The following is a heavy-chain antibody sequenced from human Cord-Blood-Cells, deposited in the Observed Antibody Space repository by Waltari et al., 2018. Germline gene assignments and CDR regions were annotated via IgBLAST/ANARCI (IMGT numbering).Heavy chain of an antibody. Sequence: QVQLQESGPGLVKPSETLSLTCTVSGGSISCYYWSWIRQPPGKGLEWIGYIYYSGSTNYNPSLKSRVTISVDTSKNQFSLKLSSVTAADTAVYYCARDRRYYGSGSYAFDIWGQGTMVTVSS. V-gene: IGHV4-59*01. J-gene: IGHJ3*02. CDR2: IYYSGST. D-gene: IGHD3-10*01. CDR3: ARDRRYYGSGSYAFDI. CDR1: GGSISCYY.